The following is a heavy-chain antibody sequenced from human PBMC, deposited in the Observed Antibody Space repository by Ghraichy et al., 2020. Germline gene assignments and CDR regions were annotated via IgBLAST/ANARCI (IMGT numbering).Heavy chain of an antibody. CDR2: IWYDGSNK. CDR3: ARVSGSGVPAAIFQFDP. Sequence: SLRLSCAASGFTFSSYGMHWVRQAPGKGLEWVAVIWYDGSNKYYADSVKGRFTISRDNSKNTLYLQMNSLRAEDTAVYYCARVSGSGVPAAIFQFDPWGQGTLVTVSS. J-gene: IGHJ5*02. V-gene: IGHV3-33*01. CDR1: GFTFSSYG. D-gene: IGHD2-2*01.